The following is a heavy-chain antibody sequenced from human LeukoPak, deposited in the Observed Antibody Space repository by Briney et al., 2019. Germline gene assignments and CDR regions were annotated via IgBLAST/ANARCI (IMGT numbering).Heavy chain of an antibody. CDR1: GGSFSGYY. CDR3: ARGRSSSWYIGFDY. D-gene: IGHD6-13*01. V-gene: IGHV4-34*01. J-gene: IGHJ4*02. CDR2: INHSGST. Sequence: KPSETLSLTCAVYGGSFSGYYWSWIRQPPGKGQEWIGEINHSGSTNYNPTLKSRVTISVDTSKNQFSLKLSSVTAADTAVYYCARGRSSSWYIGFDYWGQGTLVTVSS.